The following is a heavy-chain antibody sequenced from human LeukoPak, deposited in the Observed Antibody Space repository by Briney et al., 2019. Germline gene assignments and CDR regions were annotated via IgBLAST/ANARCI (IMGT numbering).Heavy chain of an antibody. CDR2: INPNSGGT. V-gene: IGHV1-2*02. D-gene: IGHD3-22*01. J-gene: IGHJ6*02. CDR3: ARAGSSGYRGDYYYYGMDV. Sequence: ASVKVSCKASGYTFTGYYMHWVRQAPGQGLEWMGWINPNSGGTNYAQKVQGRVTMTRDTSISTAYMELSRLRSDDTAVYYCARAGSSGYRGDYYYYGMDVWGQGTTVTVSS. CDR1: GYTFTGYY.